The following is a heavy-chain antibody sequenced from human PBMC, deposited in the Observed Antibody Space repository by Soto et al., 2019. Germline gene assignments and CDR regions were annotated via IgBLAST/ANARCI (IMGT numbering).Heavy chain of an antibody. Sequence: PETLCLTCTVSGGSTSRSTYSGGWIRQPPGKGLEWIGSIYNSGVDYNPSLKSRVTISVDTSKTQFSLRLTSVTAADTALYYCARPPTGFPNWIEPWCQGLMVT. V-gene: IGHV4-39*01. J-gene: IGHJ5*02. CDR3: ARPPTGFPNWIEP. D-gene: IGHD2-15*01. CDR2: IYNSGV. CDR1: GGSTSRSTYS.